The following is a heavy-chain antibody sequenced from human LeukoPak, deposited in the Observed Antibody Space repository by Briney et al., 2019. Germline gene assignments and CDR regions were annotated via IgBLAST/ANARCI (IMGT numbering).Heavy chain of an antibody. D-gene: IGHD2-8*01. Sequence: SETLSLTCAVYGGSLNGHYWSWIRQPPGQGLEWIGEGNESGGTKFNPSLKSRATISADTSKNQFSLKLSSVTAADTAVYYCAKNGQSGFSFDPWGQGTLVTVSS. CDR1: GGSLNGHY. V-gene: IGHV4-34*01. CDR2: GNESGGT. CDR3: AKNGQSGFSFDP. J-gene: IGHJ5*02.